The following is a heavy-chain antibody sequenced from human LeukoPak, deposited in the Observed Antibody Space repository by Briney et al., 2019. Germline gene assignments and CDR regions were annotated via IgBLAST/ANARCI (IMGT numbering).Heavy chain of an antibody. CDR1: GFTLSDYS. D-gene: IGHD3-22*01. Sequence: GGALTVSCAASGFTLSDYSMNGVRPAPWRGRAGVSYISSRSRTIYYADSVRDGFTISRDNAKNALSLYINSLSEDERAVCFCARRYCYDGSGSIDYWGQGTLVTVSS. V-gene: IGHV3-48*02. CDR2: ISSRSRTI. CDR3: ARRYCYDGSGSIDY. J-gene: IGHJ4*02.